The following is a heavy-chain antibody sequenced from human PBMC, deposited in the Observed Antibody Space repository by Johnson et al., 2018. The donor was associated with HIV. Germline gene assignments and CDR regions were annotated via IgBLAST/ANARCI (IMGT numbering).Heavy chain of an antibody. CDR1: GFTFSSYD. J-gene: IGHJ3*02. D-gene: IGHD5-18*01. V-gene: IGHV3-13*01. Sequence: VQLVESGGGLVQPGGSLRLSCAASGFTFSSYDMHWVRQATGNGLEWVSAIGTAGDTYYPGSVKGRFTISRENAKNSLYLQMNSLRAGDTAVYYCARGGYTSAFDIWGQGTMVTVSS. CDR3: ARGGYTSAFDI. CDR2: IGTAGDT.